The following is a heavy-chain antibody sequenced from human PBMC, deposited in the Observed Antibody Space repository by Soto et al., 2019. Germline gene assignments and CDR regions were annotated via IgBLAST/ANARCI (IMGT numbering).Heavy chain of an antibody. J-gene: IGHJ6*02. Sequence: SETLSLTCTVSGGSISSGGYYWSWIRQHPGKGLEWIGYIYYSGSTYYNPSLKSRVTISVDTSKNQFSLKLSSVTAADTAVYYYARVSGTAMVYGMDVWGQGTTVTVSS. CDR2: IYYSGST. CDR1: GGSISSGGYY. V-gene: IGHV4-31*03. D-gene: IGHD5-18*01. CDR3: ARVSGTAMVYGMDV.